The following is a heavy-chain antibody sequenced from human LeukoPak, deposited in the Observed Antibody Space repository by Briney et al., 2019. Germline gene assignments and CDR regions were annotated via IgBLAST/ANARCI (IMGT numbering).Heavy chain of an antibody. V-gene: IGHV5-51*01. Sequence: GASLKISCKGSGYSFTSYWIGWVRQMPGKGLEWMGIIYPGDSDTRYSPSFQGQVTISADKSISTAYLQWSSLKASDTAMYYCARQPLFVGGSCYPLEYWGQGTLVTVPS. CDR3: ARQPLFVGGSCYPLEY. J-gene: IGHJ4*02. D-gene: IGHD2-15*01. CDR2: IYPGDSDT. CDR1: GYSFTSYW.